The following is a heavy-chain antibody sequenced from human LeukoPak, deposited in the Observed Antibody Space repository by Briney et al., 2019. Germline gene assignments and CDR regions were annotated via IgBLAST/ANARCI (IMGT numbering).Heavy chain of an antibody. CDR2: IWYDGSNK. Sequence: AGGSLRLSCAASGFTFSSYGMHWVRQAPGKGLEWVAVIWYDGSNKYYADSVKGRFTISRDNSKNTLYLQMNSLRAEDTAVYYCARDRGAARLDYWGQGTLVTVSS. D-gene: IGHD6-6*01. J-gene: IGHJ4*02. V-gene: IGHV3-33*01. CDR3: ARDRGAARLDY. CDR1: GFTFSSYG.